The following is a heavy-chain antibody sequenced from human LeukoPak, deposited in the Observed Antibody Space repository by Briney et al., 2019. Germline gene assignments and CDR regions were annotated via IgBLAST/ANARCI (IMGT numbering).Heavy chain of an antibody. CDR2: IYYSGST. J-gene: IGHJ4*02. CDR1: GGSTSGYY. Sequence: PSETLSLTCTVSGGSTSGYYWSWIRQPPGKGLEWIGDIYYSGSTNYNPSLTSRVTMPVDTSKNQFSLKLNSVTAADTAVYYCARGWDGIAVAGSFDYWGQGTLVTVSS. D-gene: IGHD6-19*01. CDR3: ARGWDGIAVAGSFDY. V-gene: IGHV4-59*01.